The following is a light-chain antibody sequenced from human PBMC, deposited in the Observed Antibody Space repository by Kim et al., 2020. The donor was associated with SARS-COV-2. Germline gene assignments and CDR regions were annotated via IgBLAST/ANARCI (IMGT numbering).Light chain of an antibody. CDR1: SSNIGAGYD. V-gene: IGLV1-40*01. CDR3: QSYDSSLSGLYV. CDR2: GNS. J-gene: IGLJ1*01. Sequence: GTSTRTGRSSNIGAGYDGHWYQQLPGTAPNLLIYGNSNRPSGVPDRFSGSESGTSASLAITGLQAEDEADYYCQSYDSSLSGLYVFGTGTKVTVL.